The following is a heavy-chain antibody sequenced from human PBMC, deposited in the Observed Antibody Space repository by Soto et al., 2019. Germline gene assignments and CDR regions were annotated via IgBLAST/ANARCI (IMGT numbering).Heavy chain of an antibody. CDR3: ARGEKTTVVTPTDFDY. J-gene: IGHJ4*02. V-gene: IGHV4-31*03. Sequence: SETLSLTCTVAGGSISSGGYYWSWIRQHPGKGLEWIGYIYYSGSTYYNPSLKSRVTISVDTSKNQFSLKLSSVTAADTAAYYCARGEKTTVVTPTDFDYWGQGTLVTVSS. D-gene: IGHD4-17*01. CDR1: GGSISSGGYY. CDR2: IYYSGST.